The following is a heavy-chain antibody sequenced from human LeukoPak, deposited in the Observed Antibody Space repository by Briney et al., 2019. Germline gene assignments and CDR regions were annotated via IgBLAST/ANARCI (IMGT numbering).Heavy chain of an antibody. CDR2: ISGSGGNT. Sequence: GGSLRLSCAASGLTFSSYAMNWVRQAPGKGLEWVSAISGSGGNTYYADSVKGRFTISRDNSKNTLYLQMNSLRAEDTAVYYCAKQIQLWQFYFDYWGQGTLVTVSS. D-gene: IGHD5-18*01. CDR3: AKQIQLWQFYFDY. J-gene: IGHJ4*02. CDR1: GLTFSSYA. V-gene: IGHV3-23*01.